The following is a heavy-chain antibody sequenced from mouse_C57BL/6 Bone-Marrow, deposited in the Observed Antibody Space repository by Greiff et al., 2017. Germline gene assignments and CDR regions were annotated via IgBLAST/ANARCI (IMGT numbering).Heavy chain of an antibody. CDR1: GFSLTSYG. Sequence: VKVVESGPGLVAPSQSLSITCTVSGFSLTSYGVHWVRQPPGKGLEWLVVIWSDGSTTYNSALKSRLSISKDNSKSQVFLKMNSLQTDDTAMYYCAGHVVGNYYAMDYWGQGTSVTVSS. CDR2: IWSDGST. V-gene: IGHV2-6-1*01. CDR3: AGHVVGNYYAMDY. D-gene: IGHD1-1*01. J-gene: IGHJ4*01.